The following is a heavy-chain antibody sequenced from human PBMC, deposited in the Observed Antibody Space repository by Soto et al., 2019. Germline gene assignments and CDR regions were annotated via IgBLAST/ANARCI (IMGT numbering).Heavy chain of an antibody. V-gene: IGHV3-30*09. Sequence: PGGSLRLSCAASGFTFSSYAMHWVRQAPGKGLEWVAVISYDGSNKYYADSVKGRFAISRDNSKNTLYLQMNSLRAEDTAVYYCARGLSYDFWGMDVWGQGTTVTVSS. CDR2: ISYDGSNK. CDR1: GFTFSSYA. CDR3: ARGLSYDFWGMDV. D-gene: IGHD3-3*01. J-gene: IGHJ6*02.